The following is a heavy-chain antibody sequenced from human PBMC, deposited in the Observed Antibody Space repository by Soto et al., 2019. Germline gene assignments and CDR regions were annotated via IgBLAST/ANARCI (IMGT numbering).Heavy chain of an antibody. V-gene: IGHV3-30*18. Sequence: GGSLRLSCAASGFTFSSYGMHWVRQAPGKGLEWVAVISYDGSNKYYADSVKGRFTISRDNSKNTLYLQMNSLRAEDTAVYYCAKDLTTVLTTGPRNYYYGMDVWGQGTTVTVSS. CDR3: AKDLTTVLTTGPRNYYYGMDV. CDR1: GFTFSSYG. J-gene: IGHJ6*02. CDR2: ISYDGSNK. D-gene: IGHD4-17*01.